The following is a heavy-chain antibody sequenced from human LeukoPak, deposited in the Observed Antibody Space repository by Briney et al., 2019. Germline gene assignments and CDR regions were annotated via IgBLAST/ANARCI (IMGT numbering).Heavy chain of an antibody. CDR2: ISYSGNA. V-gene: IGHV4-59*08. Sequence: SETLSLTCTVSGGSITSYFWSWIRQPPGRGLEWTGYISYSGNAHYSPSLKSRVTISVDTSKNQFSLKLSSVTAADTAVYYCASDYGGTYYFETWGQGTLVTVSS. CDR1: GGSITSYF. CDR3: ASDYGGTYYFET. J-gene: IGHJ4*02. D-gene: IGHD4-23*01.